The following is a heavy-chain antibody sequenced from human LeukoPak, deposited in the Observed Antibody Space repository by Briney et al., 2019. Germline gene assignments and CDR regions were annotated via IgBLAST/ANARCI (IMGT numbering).Heavy chain of an antibody. CDR3: VRAVGGNDGRTFGY. D-gene: IGHD3-3*01. Sequence: GGSLRLSCTSSGFPFSSRWMHWVRQVPGKGPEWVANIKYDGREKYYVDSVKGRFSISRDNAKNTLYLQMNSLRAEDTAMYYCVRAVGGNDGRTFGYWAQGTLVTVSS. CDR1: GFPFSSRW. V-gene: IGHV3-7*01. J-gene: IGHJ4*02. CDR2: IKYDGREK.